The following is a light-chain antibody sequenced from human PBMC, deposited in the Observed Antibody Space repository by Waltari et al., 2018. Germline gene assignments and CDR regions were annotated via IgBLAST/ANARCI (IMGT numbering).Light chain of an antibody. CDR3: QQYHNWPLT. CDR2: GAS. J-gene: IGKJ4*01. Sequence: ETVMTPSPATLSVSPADRATLSCRASQTVSNDLAWYQQKPGQAPRLLIYGASTRPTGVPARFSGSGSGTEFTLTISSLQSDDFEVYYCQQYHNWPLTFGGGTKVEIK. V-gene: IGKV3-15*01. CDR1: QTVSND.